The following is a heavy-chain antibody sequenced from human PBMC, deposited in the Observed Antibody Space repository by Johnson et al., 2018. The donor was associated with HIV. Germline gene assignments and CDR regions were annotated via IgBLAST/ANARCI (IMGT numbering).Heavy chain of an antibody. Sequence: VQVLESGGGSVQPGGSLRLSCAASGFTFSSYDMHWVRQATGKGLEWVSAIGTAGDTYYPGSVKGRFTISRENAKNSLYLQMNSLRAGDTAVYYCARGPGYCSGDTCADTHDLGDAFDIWGQGTMVTVSS. D-gene: IGHD2-15*01. V-gene: IGHV3-13*01. CDR1: GFTFSSYD. CDR3: ARGPGYCSGDTCADTHDLGDAFDI. J-gene: IGHJ3*02. CDR2: IGTAGDT.